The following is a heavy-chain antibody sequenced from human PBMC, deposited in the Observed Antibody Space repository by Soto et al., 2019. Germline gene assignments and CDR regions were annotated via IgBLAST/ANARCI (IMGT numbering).Heavy chain of an antibody. J-gene: IGHJ6*03. D-gene: IGHD2-2*01. Sequence: GGSLRLSCAASGFTFSSYGMHWVRQAPGKGLEWVAVIWYDGSNKYYADSVKGRFTISRDNSKNTLYLQMNSLRAEDTAVYYCARGYCSSTSCYRYYYYYMDVWGKGTTVTVS. CDR2: IWYDGSNK. CDR3: ARGYCSSTSCYRYYYYYMDV. CDR1: GFTFSSYG. V-gene: IGHV3-33*01.